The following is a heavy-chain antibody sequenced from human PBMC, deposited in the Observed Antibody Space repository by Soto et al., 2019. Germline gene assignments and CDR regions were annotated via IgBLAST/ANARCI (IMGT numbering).Heavy chain of an antibody. J-gene: IGHJ4*02. V-gene: IGHV4-4*08. CDR2: IYASGAT. D-gene: IGHD3-10*01. CDR3: ARSHSFDGSIYHYYFDF. CDR1: GGSISTYY. Sequence: SETLSLTCTVSGGSISTYYWSWIRQPPGGTLEWIGYIYASGATTYNPSLESRVTMSVDMPNNEFSLELTSLTAADTAVYYCARSHSFDGSIYHYYFDFWGQGTLVTVSA.